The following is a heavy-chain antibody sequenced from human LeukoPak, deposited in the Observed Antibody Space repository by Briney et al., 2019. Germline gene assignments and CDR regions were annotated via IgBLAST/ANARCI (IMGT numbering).Heavy chain of an antibody. Sequence: PSETLSLTCTVSGGSISSYYWSWIRQPPGKGLEWIGYIYYSGSTNYNPSLKSRVTISVDTSKNQLSLKLSSVTAADTAVYYCASLQDSSGALGVWGQGTMVTVPS. CDR2: IYYSGST. D-gene: IGHD6-19*01. J-gene: IGHJ3*01. V-gene: IGHV4-59*01. CDR1: GGSISSYY. CDR3: ASLQDSSGALGV.